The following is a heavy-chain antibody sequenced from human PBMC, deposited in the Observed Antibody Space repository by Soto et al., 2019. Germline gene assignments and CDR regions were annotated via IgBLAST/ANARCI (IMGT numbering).Heavy chain of an antibody. J-gene: IGHJ6*02. D-gene: IGHD3-10*01. CDR2: IKSKTDAGTT. CDR1: GFTFSNAW. CDR3: ATDHWFLPDYYYGMDV. Sequence: EVQLVESGEGLVKPGGSLRLSCAASGFTFSNAWMNWVSQAPGKGLEWVGRIKSKTDAGTTDYAAPVKGRFTISRDDSKNTLYLQMNSLKTEDTAVYYCATDHWFLPDYYYGMDVWGQGTTVTVSS. V-gene: IGHV3-15*07.